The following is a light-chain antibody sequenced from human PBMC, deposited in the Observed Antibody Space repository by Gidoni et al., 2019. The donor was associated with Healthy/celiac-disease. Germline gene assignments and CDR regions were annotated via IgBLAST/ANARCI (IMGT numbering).Light chain of an antibody. CDR2: AAS. Sequence: DVQMTQSPSSLSASVGDRVTITCRASQSISSYLNWYQQKPGKPPKRLIYAASSLQSGVPSRFSGSGSGTDFTLTISSLQPEDFATYYCQQSYSTPWTFGQGTKVEIK. CDR1: QSISSY. J-gene: IGKJ1*01. V-gene: IGKV1-39*01. CDR3: QQSYSTPWT.